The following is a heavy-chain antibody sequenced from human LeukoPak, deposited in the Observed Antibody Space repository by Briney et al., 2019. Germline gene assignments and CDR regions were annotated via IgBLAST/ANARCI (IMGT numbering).Heavy chain of an antibody. CDR3: ARVAVYSSSFREFDY. Sequence: GASVKVSSKASGGTFSSYAISWVRQAPGQGLEWMGGIIPIFGTANYAQKFQGRVTITADESTSTAYMELSSLRSEDTAVYYCARVAVYSSSFREFDYWGQGTLVTVSS. CDR1: GGTFSSYA. D-gene: IGHD6-6*01. J-gene: IGHJ4*02. CDR2: IIPIFGTA. V-gene: IGHV1-69*01.